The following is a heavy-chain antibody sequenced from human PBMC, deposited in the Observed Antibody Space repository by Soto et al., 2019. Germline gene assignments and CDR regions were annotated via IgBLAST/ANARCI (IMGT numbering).Heavy chain of an antibody. CDR1: GFTYDDYA. D-gene: IGHD2-2*01. CDR2: ISWNSGSI. CDR3: AKDIAPRYCSSTSCSQYAFDI. V-gene: IGHV3-9*01. J-gene: IGHJ3*02. Sequence: EVQLVESGGGLVQPGRSLRLSCAASGFTYDDYAMHWVRQAPGKGLEWVSGISWNSGSIGYADSVKGRFTISRDNAKNSLYLQMNSLRAEDTALYYCAKDIAPRYCSSTSCSQYAFDIWGQGTMVTVSS.